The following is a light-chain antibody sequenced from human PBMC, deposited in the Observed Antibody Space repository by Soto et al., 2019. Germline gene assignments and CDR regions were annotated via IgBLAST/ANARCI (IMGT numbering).Light chain of an antibody. CDR3: QQYKSILWS. J-gene: IGKJ1*01. CDR1: QNIDSW. Sequence: DIQMTQSPSTLSASVGDRVTITCRASQNIDSWLAWYQQKPGKVPKLLINKASSLESGVPSRFSGSRSGTEFTLTISSLQPDDFATYYCQQYKSILWSFGQGTKVEIK. V-gene: IGKV1-5*03. CDR2: KAS.